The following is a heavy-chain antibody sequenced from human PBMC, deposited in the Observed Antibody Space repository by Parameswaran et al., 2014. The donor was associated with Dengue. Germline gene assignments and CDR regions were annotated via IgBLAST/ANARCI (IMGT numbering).Heavy chain of an antibody. V-gene: IGHV3-7*01. D-gene: IGHD3-10*01. CDR3: ARDIIRGTTFYGSGYYFDY. J-gene: IGHJ4*02. CDR2: IKQDGSEK. Sequence: VRQAPGKGLEWVANIKQDGSEKYYVDSVKGRFTISRDNAKNSLYLQMNSLRAEDTAVYYCARDIIRGTTFYGSGYYFDYWGQGTLVTVSS.